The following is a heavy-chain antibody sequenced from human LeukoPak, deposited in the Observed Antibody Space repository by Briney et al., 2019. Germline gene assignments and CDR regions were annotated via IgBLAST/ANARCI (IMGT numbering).Heavy chain of an antibody. D-gene: IGHD2-2*01. V-gene: IGHV3-23*01. Sequence: GGSLRLSCAASGFTFSTYAMSWVRQAPGKGLEWVSVISGSDGSTYYADSVEGRFTISRDNSKNTLYLQMNSLRAEDTAVYYCAKARSGSSASCYNYWGQGTLVTVSS. CDR2: ISGSDGST. J-gene: IGHJ4*02. CDR3: AKARSGSSASCYNY. CDR1: GFTFSTYA.